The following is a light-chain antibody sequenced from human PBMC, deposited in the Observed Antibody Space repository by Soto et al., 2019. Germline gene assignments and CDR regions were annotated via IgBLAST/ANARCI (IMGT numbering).Light chain of an antibody. CDR1: SSDVGSYNL. CDR2: EGS. V-gene: IGLV2-23*01. J-gene: IGLJ1*01. CDR3: CSYAGSSTYG. Sequence: QSVLTQPGSMSDTPGLPITISCTSTSSDVGSYNLVSWYQQHPGKATKLMIYEGSKRPSGVSNRFSGSKSGNTDSLTISGLQAEDEADYYCCSYAGSSTYGFGTGSKVTVL.